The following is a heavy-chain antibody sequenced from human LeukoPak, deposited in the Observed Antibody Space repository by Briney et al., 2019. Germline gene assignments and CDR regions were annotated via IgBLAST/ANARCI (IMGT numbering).Heavy chain of an antibody. Sequence: ASVKVSCKASGYTFTSYDINWVRQATGQGLEWMGWMNPNSGNTGYAQKFQGRVTMTRNTSISTAYMELSRLRSDDTAVYYCARVQYDFWSGNYYYYGMDVWGQGTTVTVSS. D-gene: IGHD3-3*01. CDR3: ARVQYDFWSGNYYYYGMDV. J-gene: IGHJ6*02. V-gene: IGHV1-8*01. CDR1: GYTFTSYD. CDR2: MNPNSGNT.